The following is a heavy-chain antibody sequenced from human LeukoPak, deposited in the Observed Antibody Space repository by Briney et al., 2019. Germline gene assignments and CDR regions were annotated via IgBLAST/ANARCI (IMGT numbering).Heavy chain of an antibody. Sequence: PSETLSLTCTVSGGSISSGSYYWSWIRQPAGKGLEWIGRIYTSGSTNYNPSLKSRVTMSVDTSKNQFSLKLSSVTAADTAVYYCARDFLVYYDSSGYYSPYYYYYMDVWGKGTTVTISS. D-gene: IGHD3-22*01. J-gene: IGHJ6*03. CDR1: GGSISSGSYY. CDR3: ARDFLVYYDSSGYYSPYYYYYMDV. V-gene: IGHV4-61*02. CDR2: IYTSGST.